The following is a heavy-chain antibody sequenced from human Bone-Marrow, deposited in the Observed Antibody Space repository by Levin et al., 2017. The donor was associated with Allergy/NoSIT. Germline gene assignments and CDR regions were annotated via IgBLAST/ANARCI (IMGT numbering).Heavy chain of an antibody. CDR1: GFTFSSYS. J-gene: IGHJ3*02. Sequence: SSETLSLTCAASGFTFSSYSMNWVRQAPGKGLEWVSSISSSSSYIYYADSVKGRFTISRDNAKNSLYLQMNSLRAEDTAVYYCARDGVVVPAEGVRVGRQDAFDIWGQGTMVTVSS. CDR3: ARDGVVVPAEGVRVGRQDAFDI. V-gene: IGHV3-21*01. CDR2: ISSSSSYI. D-gene: IGHD2-2*01.